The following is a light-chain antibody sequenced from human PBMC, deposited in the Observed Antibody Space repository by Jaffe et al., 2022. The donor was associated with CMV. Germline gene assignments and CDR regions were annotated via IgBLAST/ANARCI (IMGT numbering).Light chain of an antibody. CDR3: QAWDSSTVV. CDR1: KLGDEY. CDR2: EDT. J-gene: IGLJ2*01. V-gene: IGLV3-1*01. Sequence: SYEVTQPPSVSVSPGQTATITCSGDKLGDEYASWYQQKPGQSPVLVIYEDTKRPSGIPERFSGSNSGNTATLTISGTQAMDEADYYCQAWDSSTVVFGGGTKLTVL.